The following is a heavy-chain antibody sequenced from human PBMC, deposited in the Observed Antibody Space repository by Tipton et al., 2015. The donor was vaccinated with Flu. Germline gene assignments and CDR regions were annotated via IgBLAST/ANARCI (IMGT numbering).Heavy chain of an antibody. CDR1: GDAIHSTFL. Sequence: TLSLTCSVSGDAIHSTFLWGWIRQPPGRGLEWIGNVFPSGGGYFNPSLKSRLAISVDTSKIEFSLKLTSVTAADTAVYFCVRRDHSNYVSAPKNWFDSWGQGTLVTVSS. D-gene: IGHD4-11*01. J-gene: IGHJ5*01. CDR2: VFPSGGG. CDR3: VRRDHSNYVSAPKNWFDS. V-gene: IGHV4-38-2*01.